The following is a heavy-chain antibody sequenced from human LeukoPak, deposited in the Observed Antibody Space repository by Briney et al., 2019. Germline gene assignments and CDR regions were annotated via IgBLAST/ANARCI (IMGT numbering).Heavy chain of an antibody. Sequence: GGSLRLSCAASGFTFSSYAMSWVRQAPGKGLEWVSAISGSGGSTYYADSVKGRFTISRDNSKNTLYLQMNSLRAKDTAVYYCAKHGSSGYYLDYWGQGTLVTVSS. CDR1: GFTFSSYA. CDR3: AKHGSSGYYLDY. D-gene: IGHD3-22*01. CDR2: ISGSGGST. J-gene: IGHJ4*02. V-gene: IGHV3-23*01.